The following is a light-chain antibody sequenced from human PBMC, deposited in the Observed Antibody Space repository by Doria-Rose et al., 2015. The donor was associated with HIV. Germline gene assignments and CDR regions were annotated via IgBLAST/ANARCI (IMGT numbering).Light chain of an antibody. J-gene: IGLJ1*01. Sequence: SGSPGQSTTISCTGTSNDVGSYNLVSWYQQHPGKAPKLMIYEVNKRPSGVSYRFSGSKSGNTASLTISGLQAEDEADYYCCSYAGTPLVFGSGTKVTF. CDR3: CSYAGTPLV. V-gene: IGLV2-23*02. CDR1: SNDVGSYNL. CDR2: EVN.